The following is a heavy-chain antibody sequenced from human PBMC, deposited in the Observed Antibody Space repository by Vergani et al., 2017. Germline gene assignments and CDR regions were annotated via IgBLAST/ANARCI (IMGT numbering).Heavy chain of an antibody. Sequence: EVQLVESGGGLVQPGRSLRLSCAASGFTFDDYAMHWVRQAPGKGLEWVSGISWNSGSIGYVDSVKGRFTISRDNAKNSLYLQMNSLRADDTAVYHCARSFYYYDSSGYYYPFDYWGQGTLVTVSS. CDR1: GFTFDDYA. CDR2: ISWNSGSI. D-gene: IGHD3-22*01. CDR3: ARSFYYYDSSGYYYPFDY. V-gene: IGHV3-9*01. J-gene: IGHJ4*02.